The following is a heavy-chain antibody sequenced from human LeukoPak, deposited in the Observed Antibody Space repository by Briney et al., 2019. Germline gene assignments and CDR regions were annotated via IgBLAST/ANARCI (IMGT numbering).Heavy chain of an antibody. CDR2: ITGSGGNT. D-gene: IGHD4-17*01. CDR3: AKPGVTTVRGRFDY. J-gene: IGHJ4*02. CDR1: GFTFTSYA. V-gene: IGHV3-23*01. Sequence: GGSLRLSCAASGFTFTSYAMSWVRQAPGKGLEWVSTITGSGGNTYYADSVKGRITISRDDSKNTLYLQTNSLRVEDTAVYFCAKPGVTTVRGRFDYWGQGTLVTVSS.